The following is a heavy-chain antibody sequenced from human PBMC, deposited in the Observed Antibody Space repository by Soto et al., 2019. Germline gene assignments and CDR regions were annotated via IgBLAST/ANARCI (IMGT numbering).Heavy chain of an antibody. CDR2: ISYSGST. V-gene: IGHV4-39*01. CDR1: GGSISRSSYY. J-gene: IGHJ4*02. Sequence: PSETLSLTCTVSGGSISRSSYYWGWIRQPPGQGLEWIGSISYSGSTYYSPSLKSRVTISVDTSKNQFSLKLSSVTAADTAVYYCARHADLYYFDYWGQGTLVTVSS. CDR3: ARHADLYYFDY.